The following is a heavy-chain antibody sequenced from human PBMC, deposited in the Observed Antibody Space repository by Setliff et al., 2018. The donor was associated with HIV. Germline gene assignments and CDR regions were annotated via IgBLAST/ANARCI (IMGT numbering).Heavy chain of an antibody. D-gene: IGHD3-10*01. J-gene: IGHJ6*01. CDR1: GGSISSGSHF. CDR3: ARDNSYYYGSGSHYWYGMDV. CDR2: ISTSGTT. Sequence: SETLSLTCTVSGGSISSGSHFWGWIRQPAGKGLEWIGHISTSGTTKYNPSLKSRVTMSIDTSKNQFSLKLSSVTAADTAVYYCARDNSYYYGSGSHYWYGMDVWGQGTTVTVSS. V-gene: IGHV4-61*09.